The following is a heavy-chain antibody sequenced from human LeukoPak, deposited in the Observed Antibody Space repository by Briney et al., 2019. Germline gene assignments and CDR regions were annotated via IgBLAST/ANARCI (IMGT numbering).Heavy chain of an antibody. Sequence: GASVKVSCKASGYTFTSYGISWVRQAPGQGLEWMGWISAYNGNTNYAQKLQGRVTMTTDTSTSTAYMELRSLRSDDTAVYYCARDSRPKNYGDGVGDAFDIWGQGTMVTVSS. D-gene: IGHD4-17*01. CDR3: ARDSRPKNYGDGVGDAFDI. J-gene: IGHJ3*02. V-gene: IGHV1-18*01. CDR2: ISAYNGNT. CDR1: GYTFTSYG.